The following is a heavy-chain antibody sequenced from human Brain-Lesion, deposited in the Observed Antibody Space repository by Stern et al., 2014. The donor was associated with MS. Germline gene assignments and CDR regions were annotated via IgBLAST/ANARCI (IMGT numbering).Heavy chain of an antibody. CDR2: IYYSGFT. Sequence: VQLVESGPGLVKPSETLSLTCTVSGGSISSSTYYWAWIRQPPGKGLEWIGNIYYSGFTYYNPSLKSRVTISVDMSKNQFSLKLSSVTAADTAIYYCARHDSVPRPSQLYSARDRGPGYFDNWGQGTLVTVSS. D-gene: IGHD1-26*01. CDR1: GGSISSSTYY. V-gene: IGHV4-39*01. CDR3: ARHDSVPRPSQLYSARDRGPGYFDN. J-gene: IGHJ4*02.